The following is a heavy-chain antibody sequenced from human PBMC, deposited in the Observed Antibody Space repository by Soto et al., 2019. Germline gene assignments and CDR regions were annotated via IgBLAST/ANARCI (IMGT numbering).Heavy chain of an antibody. CDR2: ISLYSDGA. J-gene: IGHJ5*02. CDR3: ASVVLCAEAGFGP. CDR1: GYTFSNYG. Sequence: QVQLVQSGGEVKRPGASVKVSCKTSGYTFSNYGITWVRQAPAQPLQWLGWISLYSDGANYAQKFQGRVSMTTAPSTATAYMELRSLRSDDTAVYYCASVVLCAEAGFGPWGQVTLVTVSS. V-gene: IGHV1-18*01. D-gene: IGHD3-10*02.